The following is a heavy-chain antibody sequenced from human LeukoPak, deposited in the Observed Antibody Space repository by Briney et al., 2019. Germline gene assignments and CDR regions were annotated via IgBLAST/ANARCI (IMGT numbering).Heavy chain of an antibody. Sequence: GGSLRLSCAASGFTFSSYDMHWVRQAPGKGLEWVAVIWYDGSNKYYADSVKGRFTISRDNSKNTLYLQMNSLRAEDTAVYYCRGTSDYVSVDVWGKGTTVTVSS. CDR1: GFTFSSYD. V-gene: IGHV3-33*01. D-gene: IGHD5-12*01. CDR2: IWYDGSNK. CDR3: RGTSDYVSVDV. J-gene: IGHJ6*04.